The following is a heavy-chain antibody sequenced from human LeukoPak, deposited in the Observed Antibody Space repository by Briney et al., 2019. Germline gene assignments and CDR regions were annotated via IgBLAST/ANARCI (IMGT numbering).Heavy chain of an antibody. CDR3: AKDRAGYSYGTFEA. J-gene: IGHJ4*02. CDR1: GFTLSNYA. CDR2: ITNTGATT. V-gene: IGHV3-23*01. D-gene: IGHD5-18*01. Sequence: PGGSLRLSCAASGFTLSNYAMTWVRQAPGKGLEWVSSITNTGATTYYADSVKGRFTISRDNSKNTLYFQMNSLRVEDTAIYYCAKDRAGYSYGTFEAWGQGALVTVSS.